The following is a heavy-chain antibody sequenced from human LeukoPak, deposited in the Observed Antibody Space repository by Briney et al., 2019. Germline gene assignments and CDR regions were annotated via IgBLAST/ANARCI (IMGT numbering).Heavy chain of an antibody. CDR2: IIPIFGTP. CDR3: ARSHSSSSGHDAFNI. J-gene: IGHJ3*02. V-gene: IGHV1-69*06. D-gene: IGHD6-6*01. CDR1: GGAVTTFA. Sequence: SVKVSCKTSGGAVTTFAVSWVRQAPGQGLEWMGGIIPIFGTPDHAQRFQGRVTITADRSTGTVYLELSSLRSEDTAVYYCARSHSSSSGHDAFNIWGQGTMVTVSS.